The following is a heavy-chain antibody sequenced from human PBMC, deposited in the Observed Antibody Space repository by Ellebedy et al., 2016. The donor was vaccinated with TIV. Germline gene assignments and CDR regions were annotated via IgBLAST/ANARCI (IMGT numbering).Heavy chain of an antibody. CDR2: ISSSGGST. D-gene: IGHD3-10*01. V-gene: IGHV3-23*01. J-gene: IGHJ4*02. CDR1: GFTFSSYA. CDR3: TRGHREHSGSLDY. Sequence: GGSLRLSCAASGFTFSSYAMSWVRQAPGKGLEWVSAISSSGGSTYYADSVKGRFTISRDNAKNTLYLQMNTLRADDTAIYFCTRGHREHSGSLDYWGQGTLVTVSS.